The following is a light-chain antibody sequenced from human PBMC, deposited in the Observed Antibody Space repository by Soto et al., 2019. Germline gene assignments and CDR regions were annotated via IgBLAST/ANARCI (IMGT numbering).Light chain of an antibody. CDR3: QQYNSYSRT. J-gene: IGKJ1*01. CDR1: QRISTW. V-gene: IGKV1-5*03. CDR2: KAS. Sequence: DIQMTRPPSTLSASVGDRVTITCRASQRISTWLAWYQHKAGKAPKLLIYKASNLESGVPSRFSGSGSGAEFTLTISALQPDDVATYYCQQYNSYSRTFGQGTKVDIK.